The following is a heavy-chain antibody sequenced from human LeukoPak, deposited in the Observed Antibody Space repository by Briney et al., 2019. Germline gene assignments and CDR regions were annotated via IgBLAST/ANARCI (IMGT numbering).Heavy chain of an antibody. Sequence: SETLSLTCTVSGGSISSRDYYWHWIRQPPGKGLEWIGYIYHSGSTYYNPSLKSRVTISVDTSKNQFSLKLSSVTAADTAVYYCARDQWYSSSWYRGYFDLWGRGTLVTVSS. CDR1: GGSISSRDYY. CDR2: IYHSGST. D-gene: IGHD6-13*01. CDR3: ARDQWYSSSWYRGYFDL. J-gene: IGHJ2*01. V-gene: IGHV4-30-4*02.